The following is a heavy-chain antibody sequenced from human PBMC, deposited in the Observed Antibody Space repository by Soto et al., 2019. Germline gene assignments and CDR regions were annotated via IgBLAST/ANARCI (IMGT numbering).Heavy chain of an antibody. Sequence: GGSLRLSCAASGFSFSSYGMHWVRQAPGKELEWVALIWNDGSKTYYADSVKGRFTISRDNSKNTYYLQMNSLRVEDTAVYYCVRDRTTMLRGPRAYFDYWGQGTLVTVSS. D-gene: IGHD3-10*01. J-gene: IGHJ4*02. CDR2: IWNDGSKT. V-gene: IGHV3-33*01. CDR3: VRDRTTMLRGPRAYFDY. CDR1: GFSFSSYG.